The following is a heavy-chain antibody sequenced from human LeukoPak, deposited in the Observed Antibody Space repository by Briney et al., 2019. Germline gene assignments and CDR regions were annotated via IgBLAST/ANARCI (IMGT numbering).Heavy chain of an antibody. CDR1: GGSFSGYY. V-gene: IGHV4-34*01. Sequence: PSETLSLTCAVYGGSFSGYYWSWIRQPPGKGLEWIGEINHSGSTNYNPSLKSRVTISVDTSKNQFSLKLSSVTAADTAVYYCARTPHYYGSGSPRPGWFDPWGQGTLVTVSS. J-gene: IGHJ5*02. CDR3: ARTPHYYGSGSPRPGWFDP. CDR2: INHSGST. D-gene: IGHD3-10*01.